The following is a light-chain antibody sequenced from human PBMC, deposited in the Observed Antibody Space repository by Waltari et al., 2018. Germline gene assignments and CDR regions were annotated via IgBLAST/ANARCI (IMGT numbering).Light chain of an antibody. Sequence: VLTQSPATLALSPGDRATLSCRASQSVRSYLAWYQQKPVQAPRLLIYDASKRATGIPARFTGSGSGTHFTLTISSLEPEDFAVYYCQQRSKWFTFGGGTKVEIK. J-gene: IGKJ4*01. CDR1: QSVRSY. V-gene: IGKV3-11*01. CDR3: QQRSKWFT. CDR2: DAS.